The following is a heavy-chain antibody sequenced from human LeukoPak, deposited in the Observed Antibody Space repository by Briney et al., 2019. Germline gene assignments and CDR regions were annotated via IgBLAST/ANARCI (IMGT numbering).Heavy chain of an antibody. Sequence: ASVKVSCKVSGYTLTELSMHWVRQAPGKGLEWMGGFDPEDGKTIYAQKFQGRVTMTEDTSTDTAYMKLSSLRSEDTAVYYCATVNYYYDSSGYHDYWGQGTLVTVSS. J-gene: IGHJ4*02. CDR2: FDPEDGKT. CDR3: ATVNYYYDSSGYHDY. V-gene: IGHV1-24*01. D-gene: IGHD3-22*01. CDR1: GYTLTELS.